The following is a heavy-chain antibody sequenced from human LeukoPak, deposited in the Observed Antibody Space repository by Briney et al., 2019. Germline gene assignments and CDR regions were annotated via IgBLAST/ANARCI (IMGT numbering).Heavy chain of an antibody. CDR3: ARGIAVRGQGFDS. CDR1: GGSFRVYN. V-gene: IGHV4-34*01. D-gene: IGHD6-19*01. J-gene: IGHJ4*02. CDR2: INHSGST. Sequence: PSETLSLTCAVYGGSFRVYNWSSIRQPPGKGRERMGEINHSGSTNYNPSLKSRVIISVDTSKNQFSLKLSSVTAADTAVYYCARGIAVRGQGFDSWGQGTLVTVSS.